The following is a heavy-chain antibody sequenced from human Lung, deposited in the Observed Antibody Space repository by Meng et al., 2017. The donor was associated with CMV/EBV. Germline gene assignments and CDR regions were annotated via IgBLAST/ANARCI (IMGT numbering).Heavy chain of an antibody. J-gene: IGHJ4*02. CDR2: IYYSGST. CDR1: GGSIRSYY. D-gene: IGHD3-3*01. CDR3: ARDPAASIFGVVTNEGYFDY. V-gene: IGHV4-59*01. Sequence: SXTXSLXCTVSGGSIRSYYWSWIRQPPGKGLEWIGYIYYSGSTNYNPSLKSRVAISVDTSKNQFSLKLSSVTAADTAVYYCARDPAASIFGVVTNEGYFDYXGQGTLVTVSS.